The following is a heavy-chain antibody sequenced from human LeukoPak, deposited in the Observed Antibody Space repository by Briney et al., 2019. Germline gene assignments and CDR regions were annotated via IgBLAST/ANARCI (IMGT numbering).Heavy chain of an antibody. CDR3: ARDLDNVWGSYRYKAGY. Sequence: GSSVKVSCEASGGTFSSYAISWVRQAPGQGLEWMGGIIPIFGTANYAQKFQGRVTITADESTSTAYMELSSLRSEDTAVYYCARDLDNVWGSYRYKAGYWGQGTLVTVSS. D-gene: IGHD3-16*02. J-gene: IGHJ4*02. CDR2: IIPIFGTA. V-gene: IGHV1-69*01. CDR1: GGTFSSYA.